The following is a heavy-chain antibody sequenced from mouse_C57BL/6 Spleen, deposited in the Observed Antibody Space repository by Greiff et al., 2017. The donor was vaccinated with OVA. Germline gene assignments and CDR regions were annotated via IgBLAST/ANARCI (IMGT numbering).Heavy chain of an antibody. D-gene: IGHD4-1*01. Sequence: EVKLVESGGGLVQPGGSLSLSCAASGFTFTDYYLSWVRQPPGKALEWLGFIRNKANGYTTEYSASVKGRFTISRDNSQSILYLQMNDLRAEDSAAYDCARVPSWDVNWSLDVWGTGTTVTVSS. CDR1: GFTFTDYY. CDR2: IRNKANGYTT. J-gene: IGHJ1*03. V-gene: IGHV7-3*01. CDR3: ARVPSWDVNWSLDV.